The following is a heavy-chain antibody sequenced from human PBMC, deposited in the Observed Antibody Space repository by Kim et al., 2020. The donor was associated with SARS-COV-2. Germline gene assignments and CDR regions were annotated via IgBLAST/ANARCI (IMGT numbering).Heavy chain of an antibody. V-gene: IGHV4-34*01. CDR3: ARGQCDSTSCYLYFDY. CDR1: GGSFSGYY. Sequence: SETLSLTCAVYGGSFSGYYWSWIRQPPGKGLEWIGEINHSGSTNYNPSLKSRVTISVDTSKNQFSLKLSSVTAADTAVYYCARGQCDSTSCYLYFDYWGQGTLVTVSS. CDR2: INHSGST. D-gene: IGHD2-2*01. J-gene: IGHJ4*02.